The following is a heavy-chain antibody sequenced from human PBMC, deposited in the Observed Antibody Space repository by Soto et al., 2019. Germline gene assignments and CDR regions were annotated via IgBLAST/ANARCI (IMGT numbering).Heavy chain of an antibody. CDR1: SGSIFSSNW. V-gene: IGHV4-4*01. CDR3: ASHLVMTGTRGFDH. CDR2: IRNNGGAA. Sequence: QVQLQESGPGLVTPSGTLSLTCAVSSGSIFSSNWWSWVRQPPGKGLEWIGEIRNNGGAANYNPSLRSRVIISVDTSKNEFSLKLFSVTAADTAVYCCASHLVMTGTRGFDHWGLGTLVTVSS. D-gene: IGHD3-9*01. J-gene: IGHJ4*02.